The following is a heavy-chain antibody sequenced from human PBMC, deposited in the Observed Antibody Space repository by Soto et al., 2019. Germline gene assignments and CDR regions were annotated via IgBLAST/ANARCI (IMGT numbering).Heavy chain of an antibody. V-gene: IGHV1-18*01. CDR1: GYTFTSYG. CDR3: ARDGDYYDSSGYFDY. CDR2: ISAYNGNT. D-gene: IGHD3-22*01. J-gene: IGHJ4*02. Sequence: ASVKVSCKASGYTFTSYGISWVRQAPGQGLEWMGWISAYNGNTNYAQKLQGRVTMTTDTSTSTAYMELRSLRSDDTAVYYCARDGDYYDSSGYFDYWGQGTLVTVSS.